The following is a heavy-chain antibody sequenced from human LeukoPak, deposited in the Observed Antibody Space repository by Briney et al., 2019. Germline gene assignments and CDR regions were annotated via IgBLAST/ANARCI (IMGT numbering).Heavy chain of an antibody. CDR3: ATGSWYSDAFDI. CDR2: INHSGST. V-gene: IGHV4-34*01. CDR1: GGSFSGYY. D-gene: IGHD6-13*01. J-gene: IGHJ3*02. Sequence: SETLSLTCAVYGGSFSGYYWSWIRQPPGKGLEWIGEINHSGSTNYNPSLKSRVTISVDTSKNQFSLKLSSVTAADTAVYYCATGSWYSDAFDIWGQGTMVTVSS.